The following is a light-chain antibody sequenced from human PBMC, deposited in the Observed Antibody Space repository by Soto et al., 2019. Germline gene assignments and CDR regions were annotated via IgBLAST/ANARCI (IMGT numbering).Light chain of an antibody. CDR2: AAS. V-gene: IGKV1-39*01. CDR1: QSISSY. CDR3: QQSYSTPRT. J-gene: IGKJ1*01. Sequence: DIQMTQSPSSLSASVGDRVTITCRASQSISSYLNWYQQKPGKAPKLLIYAASSLQIGVPSRFSGSGSGTDFTLTSSSLQPEDFATYYCQQSYSTPRTFGQGTKVEIK.